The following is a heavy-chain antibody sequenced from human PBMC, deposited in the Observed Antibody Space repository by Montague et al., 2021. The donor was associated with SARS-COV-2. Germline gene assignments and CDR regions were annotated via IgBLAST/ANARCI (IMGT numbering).Heavy chain of an antibody. J-gene: IGHJ6*02. CDR3: AQTSGGAYYYPMDV. Sequence: SETLSLTCSVSGGSISNYFWSWIRSTPGTGLEWIGYIYNGRSIDYNPPLKSRDTISVDTSKNQFSVKLSSVTAADTAVYYCAQTSGGAYYYPMDVWGQG. CDR1: GGSISNYF. D-gene: IGHD2-2*01. CDR2: IYNGRSI. V-gene: IGHV4-59*01.